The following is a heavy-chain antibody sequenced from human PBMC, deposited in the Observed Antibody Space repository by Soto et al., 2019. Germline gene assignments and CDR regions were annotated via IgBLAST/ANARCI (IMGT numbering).Heavy chain of an antibody. J-gene: IGHJ4*02. V-gene: IGHV5-51*01. CDR2: IHPGDSDA. Sequence: GESLKISCKGSGYGFTSYWIGWVRQMPGKGLEWMGIIHPGDSDARYSPSFQGQVTISADKSISTAYLQWSSLRASDTAMYYYVRRDVSCSSSSCYKDWGQGTLVTVSS. CDR3: VRRDVSCSSSSCYKD. CDR1: GYGFTSYW. D-gene: IGHD2-2*02.